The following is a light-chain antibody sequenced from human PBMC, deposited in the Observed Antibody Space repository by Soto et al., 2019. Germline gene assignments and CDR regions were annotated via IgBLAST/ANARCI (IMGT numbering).Light chain of an antibody. CDR1: QSVSSSY. CDR3: QQYGSSPT. CDR2: GAS. Sequence: EIVLTQSPGTLSLSPGERATLSCRASQSVSSSYLAWYQQKPDQAPRLLIYGASSSATGIPDRFSGSGSGTDFTLTISRLEPEDFAVYYCQQYGSSPTFGQGTKVEIK. V-gene: IGKV3-20*01. J-gene: IGKJ1*01.